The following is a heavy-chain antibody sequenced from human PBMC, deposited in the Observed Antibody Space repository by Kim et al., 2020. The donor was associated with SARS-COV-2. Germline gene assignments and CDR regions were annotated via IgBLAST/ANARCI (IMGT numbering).Heavy chain of an antibody. CDR3: ASVQSSPEYGDCLYY. Sequence: DSVKGRFTISRDNAKNSLYLQMNSLRAEDTAVYYCASVQSSPEYGDCLYYWGQGTLVIVSS. V-gene: IGHV3-7*01. J-gene: IGHJ4*02. D-gene: IGHD4-17*01.